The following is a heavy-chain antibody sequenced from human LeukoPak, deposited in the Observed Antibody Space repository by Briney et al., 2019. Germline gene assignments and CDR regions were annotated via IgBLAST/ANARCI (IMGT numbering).Heavy chain of an antibody. CDR3: ARDYYDSSGYSHDAFDI. CDR1: GFTFSSYS. D-gene: IGHD3-22*01. V-gene: IGHV3-21*01. J-gene: IGHJ3*02. CDR2: ISSSSSYI. Sequence: GGSLRLSCAASGFTFSSYSMNWVRQAPGKGLEWVSSISSSSSYIYYADSVKGRFTISRDNAKNSLYLQMNSLRAEDTAVYYCARDYYDSSGYSHDAFDIWGQGTMVTVSS.